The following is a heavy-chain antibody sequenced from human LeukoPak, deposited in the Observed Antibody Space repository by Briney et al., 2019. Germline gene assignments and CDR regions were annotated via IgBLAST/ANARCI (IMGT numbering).Heavy chain of an antibody. J-gene: IGHJ4*02. Sequence: PSETLSLTCTVSGGSISSYYWSWIRQPPGKGLEWIGYIYYSGSTNYNPSLKSRVTISVDTSKNQFSLKLSSVTAADTAVYYCARAPMVRGEYLDYWGQGTLVTVSS. V-gene: IGHV4-59*01. CDR2: IYYSGST. D-gene: IGHD3-10*01. CDR1: GGSISSYY. CDR3: ARAPMVRGEYLDY.